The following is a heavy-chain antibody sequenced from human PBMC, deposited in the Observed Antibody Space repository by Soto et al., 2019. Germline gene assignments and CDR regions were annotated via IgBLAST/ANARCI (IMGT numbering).Heavy chain of an antibody. CDR1: GFRPSDYF. Sequence: EVHLVESGGGLVQPGGSLRLSCVASGFRPSDYFMDWVRQAPGKGPECVARIKNKAEKDIKEYAASAKGRFIVSRDDSKNLLYLQMNSLNTEDTAIYFCVRDSLKWSFDHWGQGALVTVSS. CDR2: IKNKAEKDIK. J-gene: IGHJ4*02. V-gene: IGHV3-72*01. D-gene: IGHD2-15*01. CDR3: VRDSLKWSFDH.